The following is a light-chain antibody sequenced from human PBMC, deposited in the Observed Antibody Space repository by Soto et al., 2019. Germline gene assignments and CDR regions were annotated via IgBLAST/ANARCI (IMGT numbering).Light chain of an antibody. CDR1: SRHTNYD. J-gene: IGLJ2*01. Sequence: QLVLTQSPSAYASLGASVKLTCTLSSRHTNYDIAWHQQQPEKGPRFLMKVNSDGSHIKGDGIPDRFSGSSSGAERYLTISSLQSEDEAAYYCQTWGTFGGGTKVTVL. CDR3: QTWGT. V-gene: IGLV4-69*01. CDR2: VNSDGSH.